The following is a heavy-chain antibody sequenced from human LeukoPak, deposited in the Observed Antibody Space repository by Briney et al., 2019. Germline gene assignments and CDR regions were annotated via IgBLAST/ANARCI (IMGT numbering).Heavy chain of an antibody. V-gene: IGHV3-23*01. CDR1: GFTSSSYA. Sequence: PGGSLRLSCAASGFTSSSYAMSWVRQAPGKGLEWVSAISGSAGRTYYADSVKGRFTISGDNSKNTVYLQMNSLRAEDTALYFCAKDRIIVIPGPYSWLDSWGQGALVTVSS. J-gene: IGHJ5*01. CDR3: AKDRIIVIPGPYSWLDS. D-gene: IGHD1-26*01. CDR2: ISGSAGRT.